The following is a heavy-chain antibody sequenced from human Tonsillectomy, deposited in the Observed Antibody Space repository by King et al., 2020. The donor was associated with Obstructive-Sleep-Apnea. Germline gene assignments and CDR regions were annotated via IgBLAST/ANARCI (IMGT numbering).Heavy chain of an antibody. CDR2: ISWNSGSI. Sequence: VQLVESGGGLVQPGRSLRLSCAASGFIFDDYGMNWVRQAPGKGLEWVSGISWNSGSIGYADSVKGRFTISRDNAKNSLYLQMSSLRVEDTALYYCAKDIGARGWPLGSWGQGTLVIVSS. V-gene: IGHV3-9*01. J-gene: IGHJ5*02. CDR1: GFIFDDYG. D-gene: IGHD2-15*01. CDR3: AKDIGARGWPLGS.